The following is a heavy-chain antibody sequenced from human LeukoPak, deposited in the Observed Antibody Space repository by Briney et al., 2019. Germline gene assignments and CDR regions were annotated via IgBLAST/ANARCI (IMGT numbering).Heavy chain of an antibody. Sequence: SETLSLTCAVYGGSFSSYYWSWIRQPPGGGLEWIGEINHSGSTNYNPSLKSRVTISVDTSKNQFSLKLSSVTAADTAVYYCARGRGYYYDSSGYIYFDYWGQGTLVTVSS. J-gene: IGHJ4*02. CDR2: INHSGST. CDR3: ARGRGYYYDSSGYIYFDY. V-gene: IGHV4-34*01. D-gene: IGHD3-22*01. CDR1: GGSFSSYY.